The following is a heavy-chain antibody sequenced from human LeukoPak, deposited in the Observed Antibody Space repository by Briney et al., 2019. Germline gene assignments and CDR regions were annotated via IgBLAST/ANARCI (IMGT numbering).Heavy chain of an antibody. CDR3: ASCTNGVCFYYYYMDV. J-gene: IGHJ6*03. V-gene: IGHV4-39*01. CDR2: IYYSGST. D-gene: IGHD2-8*01. Sequence: SETLSLTCTVSGGSISSSSYYWGWIRQPPGKGLEWIGSIYYSGSTYYNPSLKSRVTISVDTSKNQFSLKLSSVTAADTAVYYCASCTNGVCFYYYYMDVWGKGTTVTVSS. CDR1: GGSISSSSYY.